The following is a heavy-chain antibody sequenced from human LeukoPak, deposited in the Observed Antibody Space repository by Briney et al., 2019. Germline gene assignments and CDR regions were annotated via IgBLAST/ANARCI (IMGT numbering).Heavy chain of an antibody. CDR2: ISYDGSNK. D-gene: IGHD2-2*01. CDR3: ARSGSSTSRSWFDP. J-gene: IGHJ5*02. CDR1: GFTFSSYA. Sequence: GGSLRLSCAASGFTFSSYAMHWVRQAPGKGLEWVAVISYDGSNKCYADSVKGRFTISRDNSKNTLYLQMNSLRAEDTAVYYCARSGSSTSRSWFDPWGQGTLVTVSS. V-gene: IGHV3-30-3*01.